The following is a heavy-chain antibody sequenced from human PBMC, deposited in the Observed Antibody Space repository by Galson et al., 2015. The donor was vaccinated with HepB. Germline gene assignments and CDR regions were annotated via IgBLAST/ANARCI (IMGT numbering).Heavy chain of an antibody. V-gene: IGHV3-23*01. J-gene: IGHJ4*02. CDR2: ISGSGGST. Sequence: SLRLSCAASGFTFSSYAMSWVRQAPGKGLEWVSAISGSGGSTYYADSVKGRFTISRDNSKNTLYLQMNSLRAEDTAVYYCAKLGCSSTSCYWIDYWGQGTLVTVSS. D-gene: IGHD2-2*01. CDR1: GFTFSSYA. CDR3: AKLGCSSTSCYWIDY.